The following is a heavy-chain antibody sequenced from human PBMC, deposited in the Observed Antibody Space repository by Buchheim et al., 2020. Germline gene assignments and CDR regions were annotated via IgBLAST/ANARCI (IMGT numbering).Heavy chain of an antibody. V-gene: IGHV3-11*06. CDR1: GFTFSDYY. J-gene: IGHJ6*02. D-gene: IGHD3-9*01. CDR3: ARDLFSVYDILTGDLQDPKNYGMDV. Sequence: QVQLVESGGGLVKPGGSLRLSCAASGFTFSDYYMSWIRQAPGKGLEWVSYISSSSSYTNYADSVKGRFTISRDNAKNSLYLQMNSLRAEDTAVYYCARDLFSVYDILTGDLQDPKNYGMDVWGQGTT. CDR2: ISSSSSYT.